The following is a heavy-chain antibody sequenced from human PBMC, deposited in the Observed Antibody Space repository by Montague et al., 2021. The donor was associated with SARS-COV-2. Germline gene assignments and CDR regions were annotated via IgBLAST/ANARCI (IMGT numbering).Heavy chain of an antibody. Sequence: SLRLSCAASTFTFSNPWMNWVRQAPGRGLEWVGRIKRRTDGGATDYAAPVKGRFTISRDDSKNTLYLQMNSLETEDTAVYYCTVEGVRPPYTTRRPDAFDFWGQGTMVTVSS. D-gene: IGHD1-26*01. CDR1: TFTFSNPW. CDR3: TVEGVRPPYTTRRPDAFDF. J-gene: IGHJ3*01. V-gene: IGHV3-15*01. CDR2: IKRRTDGGAT.